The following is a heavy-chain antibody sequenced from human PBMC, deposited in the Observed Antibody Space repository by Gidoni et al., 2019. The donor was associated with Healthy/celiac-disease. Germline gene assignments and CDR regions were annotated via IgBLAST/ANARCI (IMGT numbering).Heavy chain of an antibody. CDR3: ARTPGSTHLDY. J-gene: IGHJ4*02. Sequence: VPPQESGPGLVKPSQTLSLTCTVSGGSISSGGYYWSWIRQHPGKGLAWIGYIYYSGSTYYNPSLKSRITISVDTSKNQFSLKLSAVTAADTAVYYCARTPGSTHLDYWGQGTLVTVSS. V-gene: IGHV4-31*03. CDR2: IYYSGST. D-gene: IGHD3-10*01. CDR1: GGSISSGGYY.